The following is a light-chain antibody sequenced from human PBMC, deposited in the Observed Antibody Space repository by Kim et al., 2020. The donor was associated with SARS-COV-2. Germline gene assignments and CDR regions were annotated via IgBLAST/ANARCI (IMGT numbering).Light chain of an antibody. V-gene: IGKV3-15*01. CDR1: QSVSSI. CDR3: QQYNNWPFT. J-gene: IGKJ2*01. Sequence: SVSPGERATLSCRASQSVSSILAWYQQKPGQAPRLLIYAASTRATGIPARFSGTGSGTEFTLTISSLQSEDFAIYYCQQYNNWPFTFGQGTKLEIK. CDR2: AAS.